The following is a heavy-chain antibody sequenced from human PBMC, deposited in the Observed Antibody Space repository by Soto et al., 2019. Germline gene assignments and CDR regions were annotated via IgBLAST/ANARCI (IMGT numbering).Heavy chain of an antibody. CDR1: GGTFSSYA. J-gene: IGHJ6*02. D-gene: IGHD3-3*01. CDR3: ARVGSPVLRFLEWPYKGYGMDV. CDR2: IIPIFGTA. V-gene: IGHV1-69*13. Sequence: ASVKVSCKASGGTFSSYAISWVRQAPGQGLEWMGGIIPIFGTANYAQKFQGRVTITADESTSTAYMELSSLRSEDTAVYYCARVGSPVLRFLEWPYKGYGMDVWGQGTTVTVSS.